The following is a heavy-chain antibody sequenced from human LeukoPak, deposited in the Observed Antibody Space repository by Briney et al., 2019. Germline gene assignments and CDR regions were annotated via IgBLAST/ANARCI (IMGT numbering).Heavy chain of an antibody. D-gene: IGHD3-3*01. CDR1: GGTFSSYA. Sequence: SVKVSCKASGGTFSSYAISWVRQAPGQGIEWMGGIIPMVGKANYAQKLQGRVTITADESTSTAYMEVRRQRSGDTAVYYCARVRIKRILEWSAHDYYYYYMDVWGKGTTVTVSS. V-gene: IGHV1-69*13. J-gene: IGHJ6*03. CDR2: IIPMVGKA. CDR3: ARVRIKRILEWSAHDYYYYYMDV.